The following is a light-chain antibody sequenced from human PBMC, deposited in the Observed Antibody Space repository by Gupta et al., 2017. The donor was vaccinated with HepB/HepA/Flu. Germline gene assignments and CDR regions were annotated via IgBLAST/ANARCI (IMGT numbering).Light chain of an antibody. V-gene: IGKV2-30*01. Sequence: DVVLTQSPLSLPVTLGQPASISCTSSRSLVSTDGNTYFDWFHQGPGQSPRRLIYKVSKRNSGVPDRCSGRGSGTDFTLKISRVEAEDVGFYYCMQNRWGPYTFGQGTXVEIK. CDR2: KVS. CDR1: RSLVSTDGNTY. CDR3: MQNRWGPYT. J-gene: IGKJ2*01.